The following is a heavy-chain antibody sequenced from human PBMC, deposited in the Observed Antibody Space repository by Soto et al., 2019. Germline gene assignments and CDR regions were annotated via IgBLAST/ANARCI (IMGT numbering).Heavy chain of an antibody. Sequence: GESLKISCKGSGYSFTSYWISWVRQMPGKGLEWLGRIDPSDSYTNYSSSFQGHVTISADKSISTAYLQWSSLKASDTAMYYCARASSSSSSPWYYGMDVWGQGTTVTV. CDR1: GYSFTSYW. V-gene: IGHV5-10-1*01. CDR3: ARASSSSSSPWYYGMDV. D-gene: IGHD6-6*01. CDR2: IDPSDSYT. J-gene: IGHJ6*02.